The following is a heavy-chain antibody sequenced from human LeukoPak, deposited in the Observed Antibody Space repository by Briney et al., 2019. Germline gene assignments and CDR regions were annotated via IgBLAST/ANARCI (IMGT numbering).Heavy chain of an antibody. D-gene: IGHD6-6*01. V-gene: IGHV4-61*02. CDR2: IYTSGRT. CDR3: ARDLYSSSTV. CDR1: GGSISAGSYY. Sequence: PSETLSLTCTVSGGSISAGSYYWSWIRQPAGKGLEWIGRIYTSGRTDYNASLKSRVTISVDTSKNQFSLKLSSVTAADTAVYYCARDLYSSSTVWGKGTTVTVSS. J-gene: IGHJ6*04.